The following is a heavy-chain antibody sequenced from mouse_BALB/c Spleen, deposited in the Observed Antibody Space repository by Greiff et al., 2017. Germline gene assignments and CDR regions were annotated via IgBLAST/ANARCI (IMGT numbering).Heavy chain of an antibody. V-gene: IGHV1-7*01. CDR1: GYTFTSYW. D-gene: IGHD4-1*01. CDR3: AREGANWDY. J-gene: IGHJ2*01. CDR2: INPSTGYT. Sequence: VQLQESGAELAKPGASVKMSCKASGYTFTSYWMHWVKQRPGQGLEWIGYINPSTGYTEYNQKFKDKATLTADKSSSTAYMQLSSLTSEDSAVYYCAREGANWDYWGQGTTLTVSS.